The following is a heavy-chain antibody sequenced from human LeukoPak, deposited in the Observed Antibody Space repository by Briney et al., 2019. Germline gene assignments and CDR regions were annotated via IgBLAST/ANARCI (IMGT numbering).Heavy chain of an antibody. CDR2: ISSSGSTI. CDR3: ASPGLNYYDSSGYYYPDY. V-gene: IGHV3-48*03. CDR1: GFTFSSYE. Sequence: GGSLRLSCAASGFTFSSYEMNWVRQAPGKGLEWVSYISSSGSTIYYADSVKGRFTISRDNAKNSLYLQMNSLRAEDTAVYYCASPGLNYYDSSGYYYPDYWGQGTLVTVSS. J-gene: IGHJ4*02. D-gene: IGHD3-22*01.